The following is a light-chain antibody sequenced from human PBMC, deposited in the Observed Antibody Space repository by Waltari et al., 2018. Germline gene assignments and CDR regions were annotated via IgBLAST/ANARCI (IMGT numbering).Light chain of an antibody. Sequence: QSVLTQPPSVSAAPGQRVTISCSGGSSNIGNNYVSWYRQFPGTAPKLLIYEDRERPSGIPGRFSGSKSGTSATLDITGLQAVDEADYYCGTWDSSLSGAVFGGGTHLTVL. V-gene: IGLV1-51*02. CDR1: SSNIGNNY. J-gene: IGLJ7*01. CDR3: GTWDSSLSGAV. CDR2: EDR.